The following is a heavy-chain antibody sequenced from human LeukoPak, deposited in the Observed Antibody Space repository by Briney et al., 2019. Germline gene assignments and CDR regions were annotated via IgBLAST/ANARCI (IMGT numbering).Heavy chain of an antibody. J-gene: IGHJ4*02. CDR2: ISWNSGSI. D-gene: IGHD6-19*01. V-gene: IGHV3-9*01. CDR1: GFTFDDYA. CDR3: AKSQGGLAVAAPFDY. Sequence: GGSLRLSCAASGFTFDDYAMHWVPQAPGKGLEWVSGISWNSGSIGYADSVKGRFTISRDNAKNSLYLQMNSLRAEDTALYYCAKSQGGLAVAAPFDYWGQGTLVTVSS.